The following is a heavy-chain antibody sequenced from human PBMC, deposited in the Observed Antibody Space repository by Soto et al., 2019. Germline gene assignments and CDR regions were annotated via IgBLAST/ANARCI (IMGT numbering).Heavy chain of an antibody. CDR1: GFTFSSYS. CDR3: ARDQSRYDILTGS. Sequence: GGSLRLSCAASGFTFSSYSMNWVRQAPGKGLEWVSSISSSSSYIYYADSVKGRFTISRDNAKNSLYLQMNSLRAEDTAVYYCARDQSRYDILTGSWGQGTLVTVSS. CDR2: ISSSSSYI. J-gene: IGHJ4*02. V-gene: IGHV3-21*01. D-gene: IGHD3-9*01.